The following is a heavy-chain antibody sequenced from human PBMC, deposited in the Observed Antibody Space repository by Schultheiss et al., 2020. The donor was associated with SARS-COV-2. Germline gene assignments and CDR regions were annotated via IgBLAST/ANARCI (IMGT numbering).Heavy chain of an antibody. CDR3: ARGQTGHMPFDY. CDR2: MYYSGST. Sequence: SETLSLTCTVSGGSISSYYWSWIRQPPGKGLEWIGYMYYSGSTNYNPSLKSRVTISVDTSKNQFSLRLTSVTAADTAVYYCARGQTGHMPFDYWGQGTLVTVSS. D-gene: IGHD7-27*01. J-gene: IGHJ4*02. CDR1: GGSISSYY. V-gene: IGHV4-59*12.